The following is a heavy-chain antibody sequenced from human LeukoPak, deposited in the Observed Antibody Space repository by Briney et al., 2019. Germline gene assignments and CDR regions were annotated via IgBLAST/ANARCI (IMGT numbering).Heavy chain of an antibody. J-gene: IGHJ5*02. Sequence: SETLSLTCAVYGGSFSGYYWSWIRQPPGKGLEWIGEINHSGSTNYNPSLKSRVTISVDTSKNQFSLKLSSVTAADTAVYYCARRSGYDSNWFDPWGQGTLVTVSS. V-gene: IGHV4-34*01. CDR1: GGSFSGYY. CDR2: INHSGST. D-gene: IGHD5-12*01. CDR3: ARRSGYDSNWFDP.